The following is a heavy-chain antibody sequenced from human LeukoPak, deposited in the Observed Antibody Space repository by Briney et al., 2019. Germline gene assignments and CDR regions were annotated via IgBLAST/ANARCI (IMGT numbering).Heavy chain of an antibody. CDR3: AKRTPYSSGSYYFDY. V-gene: IGHV3-23*01. D-gene: IGHD3-22*01. CDR2: ISASGGTT. CDR1: GFTFSSFA. Sequence: GSLRLSCEVSGFTFSSFAMSWVRQAPGKGLEWVSGISASGGTTNYADSVKGRLTISRDNSQNTLYLQMNSLRAEDTAVYYCAKRTPYSSGSYYFDYWGQGTLVTVSA. J-gene: IGHJ4*02.